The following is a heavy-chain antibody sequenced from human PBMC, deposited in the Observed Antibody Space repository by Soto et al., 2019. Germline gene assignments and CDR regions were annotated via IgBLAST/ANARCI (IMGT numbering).Heavy chain of an antibody. V-gene: IGHV4-31*03. CDR1: GGSISSGGYY. Sequence: SETLSLTCTVSGGSISSGGYYWSWIRQHPGKGLEWIGYIYYSGSTYYNPSLKSRVTISVDTSKNQFSLKLSSVTAADTAVYYCARTDSASYSPFFDYWGQGTLVTVSS. CDR2: IYYSGST. J-gene: IGHJ4*02. D-gene: IGHD1-26*01. CDR3: ARTDSASYSPFFDY.